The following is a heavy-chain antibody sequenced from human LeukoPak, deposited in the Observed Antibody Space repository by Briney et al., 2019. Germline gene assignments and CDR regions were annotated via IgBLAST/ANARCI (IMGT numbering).Heavy chain of an antibody. CDR3: ARDRNSSTSTLLLLSYGMDV. CDR1: GFTFSSYS. J-gene: IGHJ6*04. Sequence: PGGSQRLSCAASGFTFSSYSMNWVRQAPGKGLEWVSSISSSSSYIYYADSVKGRFTISRDNAKNSLYLQMNSLRAEDTAVYYCARDRNSSTSTLLLLSYGMDVWGKGTTVTVSS. V-gene: IGHV3-21*01. CDR2: ISSSSSYI. D-gene: IGHD2-2*01.